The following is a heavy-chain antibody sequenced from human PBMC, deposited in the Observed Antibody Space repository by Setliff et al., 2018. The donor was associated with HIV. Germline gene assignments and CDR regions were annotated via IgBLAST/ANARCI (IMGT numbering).Heavy chain of an antibody. V-gene: IGHV4-59*11. Sequence: PSETLSLTCTVSGGSISGHYWSWIRQPPGKGLEWIAYIYFSGHTNYNPSLKSRVTLSLDNSKNQFSLKLTSVTAADTAVYYCARDIWAYGLMGSWGQGTLVTVSS. CDR1: GGSISGHY. CDR2: IYFSGHT. CDR3: ARDIWAYGLMGS. J-gene: IGHJ5*02. D-gene: IGHD4-17*01.